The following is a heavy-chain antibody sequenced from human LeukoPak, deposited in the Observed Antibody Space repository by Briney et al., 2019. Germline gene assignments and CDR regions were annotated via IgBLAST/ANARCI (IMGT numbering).Heavy chain of an antibody. D-gene: IGHD1-26*01. J-gene: IGHJ4*02. CDR2: IYYSGST. CDR3: ARIVGASDY. V-gene: IGHV4-39*01. CDR1: GDAISRSNW. Sequence: PSETLSLTCAVSGDAISRSNWWTLVRPPPGKGLEWIGSIYYSGSTYYNPSLKSRVTISVDTSKNQFSLKLSSVTAADTAVYYCARIVGASDYWGQGTLVTVSS.